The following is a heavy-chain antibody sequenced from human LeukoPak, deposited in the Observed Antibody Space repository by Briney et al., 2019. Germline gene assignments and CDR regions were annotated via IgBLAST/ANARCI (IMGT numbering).Heavy chain of an antibody. V-gene: IGHV3-30*03. CDR3: AIEAGAH. CDR2: ISYDGSNK. D-gene: IGHD3-10*01. Sequence: GGSLRLSCAASGFTFSSYGMHWVRQAPGKGLEWVAVISYDGSNKYYADSVKGRFTISRDNSKNTLYLQMNSLRAEDTALYYCAIEAGAHWGQGTLVTVSS. CDR1: GFTFSSYG. J-gene: IGHJ4*02.